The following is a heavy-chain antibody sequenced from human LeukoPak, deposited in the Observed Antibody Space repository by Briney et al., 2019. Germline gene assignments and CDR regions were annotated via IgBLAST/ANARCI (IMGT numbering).Heavy chain of an antibody. CDR2: INPNSGGT. Sequence: GASVKVSCKDSGYTLTGYYMHWVRQAPGQGLEWMGWINPNSGGTNYAQKFQGRVTMTRDTSISTAYMELSRLRSDDTAVYYCATDSSGWRTDAFEIWGQGTMVAVSS. D-gene: IGHD6-19*01. CDR3: ATDSSGWRTDAFEI. CDR1: GYTLTGYY. J-gene: IGHJ3*02. V-gene: IGHV1-2*02.